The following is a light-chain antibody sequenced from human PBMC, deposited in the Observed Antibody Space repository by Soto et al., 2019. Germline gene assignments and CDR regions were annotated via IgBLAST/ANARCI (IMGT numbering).Light chain of an antibody. V-gene: IGKV3-15*01. CDR1: QSIRSD. CDR2: GTS. Sequence: EIVMTQSPATLSLSPGERATVSCRASQSIRSDLAWYQQKAGQAPRLLIYGTSTRATGIPARFSGSGSGTDFTLTISSLQFEDFAVYYCQQYNNWPRTFGQGTKVDIK. CDR3: QQYNNWPRT. J-gene: IGKJ1*01.